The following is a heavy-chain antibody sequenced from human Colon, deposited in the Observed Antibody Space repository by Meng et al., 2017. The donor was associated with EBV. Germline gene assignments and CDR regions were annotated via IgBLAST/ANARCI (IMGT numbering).Heavy chain of an antibody. D-gene: IGHD4-17*01. CDR2: IYYSGST. J-gene: IGHJ5*02. CDR3: ARTNYGDYNWFDP. Sequence: QVHLQESGPGLVRPSETLSLHCAVSDGSLSSTNWWSWVRQPPGKGLEWIGYIYYSGSTYYNPSLRSRVAISIDTSKNQFSLKLTSVTAADTAVYFCARTNYGDYNWFDPWGQGTLVTVYS. CDR1: DGSLSSTNW. V-gene: IGHV4-4*02.